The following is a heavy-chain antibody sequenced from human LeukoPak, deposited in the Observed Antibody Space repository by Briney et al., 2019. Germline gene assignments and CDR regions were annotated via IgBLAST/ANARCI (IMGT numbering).Heavy chain of an antibody. D-gene: IGHD4-23*01. V-gene: IGHV4-34*01. CDR1: GGSFSGYY. Sequence: PSETLSLTCAVYGGSFSGYYWSWIRQPPGKGLEWIGEINHSGSTNYNPSLKSRVTMSVDTSKNQFSLKLSSVTAADTAVYYCARNEERLRWDPFDIWGQGTMVTVSS. CDR3: ARNEERLRWDPFDI. J-gene: IGHJ3*02. CDR2: INHSGST.